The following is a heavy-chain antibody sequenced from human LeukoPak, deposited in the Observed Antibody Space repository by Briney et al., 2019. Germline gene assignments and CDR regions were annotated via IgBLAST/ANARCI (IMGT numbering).Heavy chain of an antibody. V-gene: IGHV1-18*01. CDR1: GYTLTSYG. J-gene: IGHJ4*02. Sequence: ASVKVSCKASGYTLTSYGITWVRQAPGQGLEWMGWISAYNGNTDYAQNLQGRVTMTTDTSTSTAYMELRSLRSDDTAVYYCARGSYYYAMYYFDYWGQGTLVTVSS. CDR3: ARGSYYYAMYYFDY. D-gene: IGHD3-10*01. CDR2: ISAYNGNT.